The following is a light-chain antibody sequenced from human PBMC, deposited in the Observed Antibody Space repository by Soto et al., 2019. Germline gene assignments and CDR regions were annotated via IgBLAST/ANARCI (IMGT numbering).Light chain of an antibody. V-gene: IGLV1-40*01. J-gene: IGLJ1*01. CDR2: GNS. Sequence: QLVLTQPPSVSGAPGQRVTISCTGSTSNIGAGFDVHWYQQLPGTAPKLLIYGNSNRPSGVPDRFSGSKSGTSASLAITGLQARDEADYYCQSYDSSLSGYVFGTGTKLTVL. CDR1: TSNIGAGFD. CDR3: QSYDSSLSGYV.